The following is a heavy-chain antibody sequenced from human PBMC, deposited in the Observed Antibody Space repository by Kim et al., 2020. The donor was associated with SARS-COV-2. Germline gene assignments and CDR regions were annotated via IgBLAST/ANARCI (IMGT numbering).Heavy chain of an antibody. CDR2: IRSKAYGGTT. V-gene: IGHV3-49*03. Sequence: GGSLRLSCTASGFTFGDYAMSWFRQAPGKGLEWVGFIRSKAYGGTTEYAASVKGRFTISRDDSKSIAYLQMNSLKTEDTAVYYCTRGRRIAAASFFDYWGQGTLVTVSS. CDR3: TRGRRIAAASFFDY. J-gene: IGHJ4*02. D-gene: IGHD6-13*01. CDR1: GFTFGDYA.